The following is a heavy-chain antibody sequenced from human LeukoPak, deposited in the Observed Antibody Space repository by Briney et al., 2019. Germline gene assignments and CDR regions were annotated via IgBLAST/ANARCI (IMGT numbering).Heavy chain of an antibody. CDR3: AKWQPPYYYYGMDV. V-gene: IGHV5-51*01. CDR2: IYPGDSHT. D-gene: IGHD2-8*01. J-gene: IGHJ6*02. Sequence: GESLKISCKGSGYSFPTYWIGWVRQMPGKGLEWMGFIYPGDSHTRYSPSFQGQVTISVDKSINTAYLQWSSLKASDTAMYYCAKWQPPYYYYGMDVWGQGTTVTVSS. CDR1: GYSFPTYW.